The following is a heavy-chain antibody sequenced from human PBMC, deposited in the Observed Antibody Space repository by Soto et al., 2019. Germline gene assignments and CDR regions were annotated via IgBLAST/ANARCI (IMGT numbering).Heavy chain of an antibody. V-gene: IGHV4-38-2*02. CDR3: AREVAIFGVVITRGAFDI. CDR2: IYHSGST. CDR1: GGSISSGYY. J-gene: IGHJ3*02. D-gene: IGHD3-3*01. Sequence: TSETLSLTCAVSGGSISSGYYWGWIRQPPGKGLEWIGSIYHSGSTYYNPSLKSRVTISVDTSKNQFSLKLSSVTAADTAVYYCAREVAIFGVVITRGAFDIWGQGTMVTVSS.